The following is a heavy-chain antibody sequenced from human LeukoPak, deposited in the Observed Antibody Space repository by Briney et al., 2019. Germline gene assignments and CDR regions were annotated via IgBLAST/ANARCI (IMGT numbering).Heavy chain of an antibody. CDR1: GYSISSGYY. J-gene: IGHJ4*02. Sequence: SETLSLTCAVSGYSISSGYYWDWIRQPPGKGLEWIGSIYHSGSTYYNPSLKSRVTISVDTSKNQFSLRLSSVAAADTAVYYCATEGSASQTIDYWGQGTLVTVSS. V-gene: IGHV4-38-2*02. D-gene: IGHD2-2*01. CDR2: IYHSGST. CDR3: ATEGSASQTIDY.